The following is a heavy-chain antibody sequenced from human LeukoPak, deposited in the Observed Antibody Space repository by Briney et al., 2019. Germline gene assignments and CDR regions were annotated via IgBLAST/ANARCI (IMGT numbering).Heavy chain of an antibody. CDR3: AKAAVPGTKYYFDS. D-gene: IGHD2-8*01. J-gene: IGHJ4*02. CDR1: GFTFSSYA. Sequence: GGSLRLSCAASGFTFSSYAMGWVRQAPGKGLEWVSSISGSGSSTYYADSVKGRFTISRDSSKDTLYLQMNTLRAEDTALYYCAKAAVPGTKYYFDSWGQGTRVTVSS. CDR2: ISGSGSST. V-gene: IGHV3-23*01.